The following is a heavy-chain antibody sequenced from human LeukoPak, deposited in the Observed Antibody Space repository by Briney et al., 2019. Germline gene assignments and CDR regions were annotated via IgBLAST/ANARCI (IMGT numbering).Heavy chain of an antibody. CDR2: INPNSGGT. CDR1: GYTFTGYY. CDR3: ASSSRGEIFYFDY. Sequence: GASVKVSCKASGYTFTGYYTHWVRQAPGQGLEWMGWINPNSGGTNYAQKFQGRVTMTRDTSISTAYMELSRLRSDDTAVYYCASSSRGEIFYFDYWGQGTQVTVSS. V-gene: IGHV1-2*02. D-gene: IGHD3-10*01. J-gene: IGHJ4*02.